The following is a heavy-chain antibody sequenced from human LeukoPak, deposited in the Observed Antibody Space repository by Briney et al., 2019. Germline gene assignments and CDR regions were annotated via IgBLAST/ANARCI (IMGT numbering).Heavy chain of an antibody. J-gene: IGHJ4*02. D-gene: IGHD1-14*01. CDR2: IKQDGSEK. Sequence: GGSLRLSCAASGFTFSSYWMSWVRQAPGKGLEWVANIKQDGSEKYYVDSVKGRFTIFRDNAKNSLYLQMNSLRAEDTAVYYCARVVGNRYFDYWGQGTLVTVSS. V-gene: IGHV3-7*01. CDR1: GFTFSSYW. CDR3: ARVVGNRYFDY.